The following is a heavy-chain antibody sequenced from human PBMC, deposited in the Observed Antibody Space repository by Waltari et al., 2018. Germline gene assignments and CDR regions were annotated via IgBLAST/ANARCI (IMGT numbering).Heavy chain of an antibody. V-gene: IGHV4-4*07. Sequence: QVQLQESGPGLVKPSETLSLTCTVSGGSLSSYYWSWIRQPAGKGLEWIGRIYTSGSTNYNPSLKSRVTMSVDTSKNQFSLKLSSVTAADTAVYYCARGGTMVRNWYFDLWGRGTLVTVSS. CDR3: ARGGTMVRNWYFDL. D-gene: IGHD3-10*01. J-gene: IGHJ2*01. CDR2: IYTSGST. CDR1: GGSLSSYY.